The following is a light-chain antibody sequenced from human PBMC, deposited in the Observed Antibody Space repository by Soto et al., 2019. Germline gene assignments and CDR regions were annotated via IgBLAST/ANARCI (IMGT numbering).Light chain of an antibody. V-gene: IGLV2-11*01. J-gene: IGLJ1*01. CDR2: DVT. CDR1: SSDVGGYDY. Sequence: SVLTQPPSVSGSPGQSVTISCTGTSSDVGGYDYVSWYQQRPGKAPKLLIYDVTKRPSGVPDRFSGSKYGTTASLTISGLKAEDEADYCCCSYGCSFAYDFGSGTKVTV. CDR3: CSYGCSFAYD.